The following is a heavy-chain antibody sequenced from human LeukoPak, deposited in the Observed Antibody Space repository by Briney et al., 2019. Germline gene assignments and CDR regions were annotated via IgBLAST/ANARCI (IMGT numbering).Heavy chain of an antibody. Sequence: SETLSLTCTVSGGSISSSSYYWGWIRQPPGKGLEWIGSIYYSGSTYYNPSLKSRVTISVDTSKNQFSLKLSSVTAADTAVYYCARQVKDGYYDSSGYLQAVGFDYWGQGTLVTVSS. CDR3: ARQVKDGYYDSSGYLQAVGFDY. D-gene: IGHD3-22*01. CDR2: IYYSGST. J-gene: IGHJ4*02. CDR1: GGSISSSSYY. V-gene: IGHV4-39*01.